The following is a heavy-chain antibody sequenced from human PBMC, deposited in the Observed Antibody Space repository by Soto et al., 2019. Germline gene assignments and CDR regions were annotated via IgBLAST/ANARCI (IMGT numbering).Heavy chain of an antibody. CDR1: GGTFSTYA. D-gene: IGHD6-19*01. CDR2: IIPLFGTA. Sequence: SVKVSCKTSGGTFSTYAIYWVRQVPGQGLEWMGAIIPLFGTADYAQKFQGRVTITADESTSTAYMELSSLRSEDTAVYYCARPRGSYSSGYYYFDYWGQGTLVTVSS. CDR3: ARPRGSYSSGYYYFDY. V-gene: IGHV1-69*13. J-gene: IGHJ4*02.